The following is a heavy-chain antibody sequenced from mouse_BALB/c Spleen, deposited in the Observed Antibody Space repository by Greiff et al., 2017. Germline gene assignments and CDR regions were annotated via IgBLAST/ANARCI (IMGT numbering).Heavy chain of an antibody. CDR3: ARGTTDYFDY. V-gene: IGHV5-12-2*01. D-gene: IGHD1-1*01. CDR1: GFTFSSYT. J-gene: IGHJ2*01. Sequence: EVHLVESGGGLVQPGGSLKLSCAASGFTFSSYTMSWVRQTPEKRLEWVAYISNGGGSTYYPDTVKGRFTISRDNAKNTLYLQMSSLKSEDTAMYYCARGTTDYFDYWGQGTTLTVSS. CDR2: ISNGGGST.